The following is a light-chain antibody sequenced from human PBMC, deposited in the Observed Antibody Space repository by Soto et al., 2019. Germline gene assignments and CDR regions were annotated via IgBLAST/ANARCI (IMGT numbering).Light chain of an antibody. J-gene: IGLJ1*01. Sequence: QSALTQPASVSGSPGQSITISCTGTSSDVGAYDFVSWYQQHPDKAPKLMIYEVSNRPSGVSNRFSGSKSVNTATLTISGLQAEDEADYYGSSYTSSSTRVFGTGTKLTVL. CDR2: EVS. CDR3: SSYTSSSTRV. CDR1: SSDVGAYDF. V-gene: IGLV2-14*03.